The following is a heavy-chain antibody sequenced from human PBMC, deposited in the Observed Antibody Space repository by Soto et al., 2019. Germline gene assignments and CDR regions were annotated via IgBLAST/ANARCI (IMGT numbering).Heavy chain of an antibody. V-gene: IGHV3-48*02. CDR1: GFTFSSYS. J-gene: IGHJ4*02. CDR3: ARDVRSSCYSVERYFDY. Sequence: EVQLVESGGGLVQPGGSLRLSCADSGFTFSSYSMNWVRQAPGKGLEWVSYISSSSSTIYYADSVKGRFTISRDNAKNSLYLQMNSLRDEDTAVYYCARDVRSSCYSVERYFDYWGQGTLVTVSS. D-gene: IGHD2-15*01. CDR2: ISSSSSTI.